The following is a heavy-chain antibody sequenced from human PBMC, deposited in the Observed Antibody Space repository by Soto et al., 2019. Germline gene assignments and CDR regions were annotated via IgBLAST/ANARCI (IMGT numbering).Heavy chain of an antibody. Sequence: PGGSLRLSCAASGFTFSSYAMSWVRQAPGKGLEWVSAISGSGGSTYYADSVKGRFTISRDNSKNTLYLQMNSLRAEDTAVYYCAKDEQLAEEYYYYGIDDWGQGTTVTVSS. CDR1: GFTFSSYA. J-gene: IGHJ6*02. CDR3: AKDEQLAEEYYYYGIDD. CDR2: ISGSGGST. V-gene: IGHV3-23*01. D-gene: IGHD6-6*01.